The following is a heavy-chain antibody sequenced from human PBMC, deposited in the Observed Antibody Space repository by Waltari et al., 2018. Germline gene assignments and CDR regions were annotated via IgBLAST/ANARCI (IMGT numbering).Heavy chain of an antibody. V-gene: IGHV3-7*01. CDR2: IKEDGSAK. D-gene: IGHD2-8*02. CDR3: VGTPHWYYFDY. Sequence: EVQLVESGGDLVQPGGSLRLSCTASGFSFSSYWMSWVRQAPGKGPEWVASIKEDGSAKYYVDSVKGRFTISRDNAKNSLYLQMNNLRVEDTALYYCVGTPHWYYFDYWGPGTLVTVSS. J-gene: IGHJ4*02. CDR1: GFSFSSYW.